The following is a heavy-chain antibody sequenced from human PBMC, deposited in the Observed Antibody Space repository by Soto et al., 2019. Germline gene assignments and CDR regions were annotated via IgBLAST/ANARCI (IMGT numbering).Heavy chain of an antibody. CDR3: AGPGYSSQDY. J-gene: IGHJ4*02. CDR2: ISGSGDVT. D-gene: IGHD5-18*01. Sequence: GSLRLSCAASGLTFRSFALSWVRQAPGKGLEWVSAISGSGDVTDYSDSVKGRFTISRDNSKNTLYLQMNSLRAEDTAVYYCAGPGYSSQDYWGQGALVTVSS. V-gene: IGHV3-23*01. CDR1: GLTFRSFA.